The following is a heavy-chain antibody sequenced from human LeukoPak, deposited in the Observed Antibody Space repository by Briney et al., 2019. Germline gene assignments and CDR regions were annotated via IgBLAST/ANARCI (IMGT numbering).Heavy chain of an antibody. Sequence: GGSLRLSCAASGFTFSSSAMSWVRQAPGKGLEWVSAISNNGGYTYYADSVQGRFTISRDNSKSTLCLQMNSLRAEDTAVYYCAKDVRSGYYTYFDYWGQGTLVTVSS. V-gene: IGHV3-23*01. CDR1: GFTFSSSA. CDR2: ISNNGGYT. CDR3: AKDVRSGYYTYFDY. J-gene: IGHJ4*02. D-gene: IGHD3-3*01.